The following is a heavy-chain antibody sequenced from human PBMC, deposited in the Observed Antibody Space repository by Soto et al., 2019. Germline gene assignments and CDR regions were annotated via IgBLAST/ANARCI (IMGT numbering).Heavy chain of an antibody. CDR2: ISSSGSTI. CDR1: GFTFSDYY. D-gene: IGHD5-12*01. V-gene: IGHV3-11*01. CDR3: ARGQIVATEPPRDY. Sequence: KAGGSLRLSCAASGFTFSDYYMSWIRQAPGKGLEWVSYISSSGSTIYYAGSVKGRFTISRDNAKNSLYLQMNSLRAEDTAVYYCARGQIVATEPPRDYWGQGTLVTVSS. J-gene: IGHJ4*02.